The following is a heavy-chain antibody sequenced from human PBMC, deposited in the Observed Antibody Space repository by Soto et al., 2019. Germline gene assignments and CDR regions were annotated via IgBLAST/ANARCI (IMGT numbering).Heavy chain of an antibody. D-gene: IGHD3-10*01. Sequence: SETPSLTCTVSGGSIINYCWSWIRQPPGKGLEWIGYFYYTGITNYNPSLKSRISMSVDTSKNQFSLKLSSVTAADTAVCYCARHVVESLSFGERVHHFDCWGHGTLVTVSS. CDR1: GGSIINYC. V-gene: IGHV4-59*08. CDR3: ARHVVESLSFGERVHHFDC. J-gene: IGHJ4*01. CDR2: FYYTGIT.